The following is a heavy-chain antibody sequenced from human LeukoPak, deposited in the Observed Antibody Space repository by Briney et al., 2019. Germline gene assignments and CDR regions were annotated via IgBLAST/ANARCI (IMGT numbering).Heavy chain of an antibody. D-gene: IGHD5-12*01. V-gene: IGHV1-18*01. CDR1: GYTFTSYG. CDR2: ISAYNGNT. Sequence: ASVKVSCKASGYTFTSYGISWVRQAPGQGLEGMGWISAYNGNTNYAQKLQGSVTMTTDTSTSTAYMELRSLRSDDTAVYYCARVRGKHPGGYEFDYWGQGTLVTVSS. J-gene: IGHJ4*02. CDR3: ARVRGKHPGGYEFDY.